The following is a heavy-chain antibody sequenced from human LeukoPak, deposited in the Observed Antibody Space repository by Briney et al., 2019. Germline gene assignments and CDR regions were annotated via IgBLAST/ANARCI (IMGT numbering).Heavy chain of an antibody. J-gene: IGHJ4*02. D-gene: IGHD6-6*01. CDR2: IYHSGST. V-gene: IGHV4-30-2*01. CDR1: GGSISSGGYY. CDR3: ARDGSRGYSSSSDY. Sequence: SETLSLTCTVSGGSISSGGYYWSWIRQPPGKGLEWIGYIYHSGSTYYNPSLKSRVTISVDRSKNQFSLKLSSVTAADTAVYYCARDGSRGYSSSSDYWGQGTLVTVPS.